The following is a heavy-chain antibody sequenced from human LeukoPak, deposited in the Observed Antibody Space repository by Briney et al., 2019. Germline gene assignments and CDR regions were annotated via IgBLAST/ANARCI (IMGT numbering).Heavy chain of an antibody. CDR3: ARRKTEGLVMRHYYMDV. V-gene: IGHV1-8*01. CDR2: MNPNSGNT. CDR1: GYTFTSYD. Sequence: GASVKVSCKASGYTFTSYDINWVRQATGQGLEWMGWMNPNSGNTGYAQKFQGRVTMTRNTSISTAYMELSSLKSEDTAVYYCARRKTEGLVMRHYYMDVWGKGTTVTVSS. J-gene: IGHJ6*03.